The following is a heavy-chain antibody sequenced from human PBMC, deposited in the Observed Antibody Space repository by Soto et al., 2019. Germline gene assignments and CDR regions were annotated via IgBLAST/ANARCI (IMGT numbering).Heavy chain of an antibody. Sequence: QVQLVESGGGVVQPGRSLRLSCAASGFTFSSYGRHWVRQAPGKGLEWVAVIWYDGSNKYYADSVKGRFTISRDNSKNTLYLQMNSLRAEDTAVYYCARDGEYCSGGSCYSGYFDYWGQGTLVTVSS. J-gene: IGHJ4*02. D-gene: IGHD2-15*01. CDR3: ARDGEYCSGGSCYSGYFDY. V-gene: IGHV3-33*01. CDR2: IWYDGSNK. CDR1: GFTFSSYG.